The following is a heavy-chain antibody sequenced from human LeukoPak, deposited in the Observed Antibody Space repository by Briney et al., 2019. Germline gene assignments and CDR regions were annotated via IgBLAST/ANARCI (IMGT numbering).Heavy chain of an antibody. CDR1: GFTFTSYS. CDR3: AREGRGYYIDY. J-gene: IGHJ4*02. V-gene: IGHV3-23*01. D-gene: IGHD3-22*01. CDR2: ISGGGGST. Sequence: GGSLRLSCAASGFTFTSYSMNWVRQAPGKGLEWVSTISGGGGSTYYADSVKGRFTISRDNAKNSLYLVMNSLRVEDTAVYYCAREGRGYYIDYWGQGTLVTVSS.